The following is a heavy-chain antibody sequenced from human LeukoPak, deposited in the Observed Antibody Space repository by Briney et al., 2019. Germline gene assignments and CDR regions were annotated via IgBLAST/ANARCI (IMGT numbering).Heavy chain of an antibody. J-gene: IGHJ4*02. D-gene: IGHD2-15*01. CDR2: IIPIFGTA. CDR1: GGTFSSYA. Sequence: ASVKVSCKASGGTFSSYAISWVRQAPGQGLEWMGGIIPIFGTANYAQKFQGRVTITADESTSTAYVELSSLRSEDTAVYYCARWYCSGGSCSKYYFDYWGQGTLVTVSS. CDR3: ARWYCSGGSCSKYYFDY. V-gene: IGHV1-69*13.